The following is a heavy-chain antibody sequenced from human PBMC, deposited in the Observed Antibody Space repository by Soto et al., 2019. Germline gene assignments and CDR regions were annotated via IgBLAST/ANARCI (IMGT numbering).Heavy chain of an antibody. D-gene: IGHD3-3*01. J-gene: IGHJ5*02. CDR1: GFNFYNYA. Sequence: VGSLRVSCAASGFNFYNYAMTWVRQAPGKGLEWVSGISGDGTRTYYGDSVKGRFTISRDNSKNTVFLQMNSLRAEDTALYYCVKDLRPNRGWFGPWGQGTRVTVSS. CDR2: ISGDGTRT. V-gene: IGHV3-23*01. CDR3: VKDLRPNRGWFGP.